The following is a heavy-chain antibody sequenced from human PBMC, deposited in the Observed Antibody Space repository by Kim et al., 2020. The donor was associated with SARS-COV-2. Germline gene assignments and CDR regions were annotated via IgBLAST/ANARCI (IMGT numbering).Heavy chain of an antibody. CDR3: ARDIWQQLGRDAFDI. V-gene: IGHV4-4*07. Sequence: SETLSLTCTVSGGSISSYYWSWIRQPAGKGLEWIGRIYTSGSTNYNPSLKSRVTMSVDTSKNQFSLKLSSVTAADTAVYYCARDIWQQLGRDAFDIWGQGTMVTVSS. CDR2: IYTSGST. CDR1: GGSISSYY. J-gene: IGHJ3*02. D-gene: IGHD6-13*01.